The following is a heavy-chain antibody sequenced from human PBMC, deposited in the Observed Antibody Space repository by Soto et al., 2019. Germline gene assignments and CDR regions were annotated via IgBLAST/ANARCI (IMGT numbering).Heavy chain of an antibody. Sequence: GGSLRLSCTASGFSFSSYSLHWVRQTPGKGLEWVAVISYDGSNKYYADSVKGRFTASRDSPKNTLFLQMNSLKPEDTAVYYCARAPPRGIAAPGTWGSGMDVWGQGTTVTVSS. J-gene: IGHJ6*02. CDR1: GFSFSSYS. V-gene: IGHV3-30-3*01. D-gene: IGHD6-13*01. CDR2: ISYDGSNK. CDR3: ARAPPRGIAAPGTWGSGMDV.